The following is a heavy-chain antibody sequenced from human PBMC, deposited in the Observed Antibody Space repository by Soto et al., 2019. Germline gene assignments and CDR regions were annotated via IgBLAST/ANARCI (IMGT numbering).Heavy chain of an antibody. CDR2: ISSSGTTI. J-gene: IGHJ4*02. CDR3: ARDKYYYDSSGQDLTYYFDY. D-gene: IGHD3-22*01. CDR1: GFTFSSHE. Sequence: GGPLRLSCADSGFTFSSHEMNWVRQAPGTGLEWVSYISSSGTTIYYAEAVKGRFTVSRDNSKSSLYLQMNSLRTEDSAVYYCARDKYYYDSSGQDLTYYFDYWGQGALVTVSS. V-gene: IGHV3-48*03.